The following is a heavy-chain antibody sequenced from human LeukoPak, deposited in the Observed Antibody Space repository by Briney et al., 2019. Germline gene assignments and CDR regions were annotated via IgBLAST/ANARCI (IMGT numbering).Heavy chain of an antibody. CDR1: GYTFTSYD. D-gene: IGHD3-3*01. J-gene: IGHJ5*02. V-gene: IGHV1-8*01. CDR3: ARGVLEWFNWFDP. Sequence: ASVKVSCKASGYTFTSYDINWMGQATGQGLEWMGWMNPNSGNTGYAQKFQGRVTRTRNTSIGTAYMELSSLRSEDTAVYYCARGVLEWFNWFDPWGQGTLVTVSS. CDR2: MNPNSGNT.